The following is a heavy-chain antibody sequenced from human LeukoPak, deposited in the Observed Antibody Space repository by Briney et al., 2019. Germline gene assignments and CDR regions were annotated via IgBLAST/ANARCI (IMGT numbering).Heavy chain of an antibody. CDR3: AKVETSGGANCYALDY. D-gene: IGHD2-2*01. V-gene: IGHV1-69*05. CDR1: GGTFSSYA. J-gene: IGHJ4*02. CDR2: IIPIFGTA. Sequence: SVKVSCKASGGTFSSYAISWVRQAPGQGLEWMGGIIPIFGTANYAQEFQGRVTITTDESTSTAYMELSSLSAEDTAVYYCAKVETSGGANCYALDYWGQGTLVTVSS.